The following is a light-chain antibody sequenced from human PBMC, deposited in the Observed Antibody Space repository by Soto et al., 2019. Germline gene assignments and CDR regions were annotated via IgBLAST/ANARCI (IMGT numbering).Light chain of an antibody. Sequence: QTVVTQPPSVSGAPGQRVTISCTGSSSNIGAGYAVHWHQQLPGKAPKLLIYGNSNRPSGVPDRFSGSKSGPSASLAITGLQAEDEADYYCQSYDTSLSAYVFGTGTKVTVL. CDR2: GNS. CDR1: SSNIGAGYA. CDR3: QSYDTSLSAYV. J-gene: IGLJ1*01. V-gene: IGLV1-40*01.